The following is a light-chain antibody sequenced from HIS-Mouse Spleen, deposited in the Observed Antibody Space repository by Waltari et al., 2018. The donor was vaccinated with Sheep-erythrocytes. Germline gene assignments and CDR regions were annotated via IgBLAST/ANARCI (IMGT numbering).Light chain of an antibody. Sequence: DIQMTQSPSSLSASVGDRVTITCRASQSISSYLNWYQQKPGKAPKLLIYAASSLQSGVPSRFSGSVSGTDFTLTISSLQPEDFATYYCAQSYSAPYTFGQGTKLEIK. CDR2: AAS. CDR1: QSISSY. V-gene: IGKV1-39*01. J-gene: IGKJ2*01. CDR3: AQSYSAPYT.